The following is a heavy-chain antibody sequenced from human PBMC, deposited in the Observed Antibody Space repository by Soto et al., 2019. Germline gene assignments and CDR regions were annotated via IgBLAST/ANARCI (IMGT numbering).Heavy chain of an antibody. CDR1: SGSISSGDYY. V-gene: IGHV4-30-4*01. D-gene: IGHD3-10*01. J-gene: IGHJ4*02. Sequence: KPSETLSLTCTVSSGSISSGDYYWSWLRQPPGKGLEWIGYIFYSGSTYYSPSLKSRVTISVDTSKNQFSLKLSSVTAADTAVYYCARGRFGEIHDYWGQGTLVTVSS. CDR3: ARGRFGEIHDY. CDR2: IFYSGST.